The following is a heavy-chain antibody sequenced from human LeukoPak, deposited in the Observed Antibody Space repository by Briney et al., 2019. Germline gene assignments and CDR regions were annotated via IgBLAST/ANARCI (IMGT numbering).Heavy chain of an antibody. Sequence: SETLSLTCAVYGGAFSGYYWSWIPQPPGKGLEGGGEINDSGSTNDNTSLKRRVTISVDTTKNQFSLKLSSVTAADTAVYYCARGARGYSSRNWFDPWGQGTLVTVSS. V-gene: IGHV4-34*01. J-gene: IGHJ5*02. CDR1: GGAFSGYY. CDR2: INDSGST. D-gene: IGHD5-18*01. CDR3: ARGARGYSSRNWFDP.